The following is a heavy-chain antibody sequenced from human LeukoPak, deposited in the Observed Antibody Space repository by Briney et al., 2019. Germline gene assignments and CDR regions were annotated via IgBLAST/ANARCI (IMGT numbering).Heavy chain of an antibody. CDR2: ISYDGSNK. D-gene: IGHD6-13*01. Sequence: GGSLRLSCAASGFTFSSYAMHWVRQAPGKGLEWVAVISYDGSNKYYADSVKGRFTISRDNSKNTLYLQMNSLRAEDTAVYYCASVRIAAAGTGDYWGQGTLVTVSS. J-gene: IGHJ4*02. CDR3: ASVRIAAAGTGDY. CDR1: GFTFSSYA. V-gene: IGHV3-30-3*01.